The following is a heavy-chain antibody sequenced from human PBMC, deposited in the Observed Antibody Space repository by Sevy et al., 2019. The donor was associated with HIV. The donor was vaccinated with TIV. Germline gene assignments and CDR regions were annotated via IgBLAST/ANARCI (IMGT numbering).Heavy chain of an antibody. CDR3: ARDVGGYYDIVTGYYLYYYYYYGMDV. CDR2: ISAYNGNT. V-gene: IGHV1-18*01. CDR1: GYTFTSYG. J-gene: IGHJ6*02. D-gene: IGHD3-9*01. Sequence: ASVKVSCKASGYTFTSYGISWVRQAPGQGLEWMGWISAYNGNTNYAQKLQGRVTMTTDTSTSTAYMELRSLRSDDTAGYYCARDVGGYYDIVTGYYLYYYYYYGMDVWGQGTTVTVSS.